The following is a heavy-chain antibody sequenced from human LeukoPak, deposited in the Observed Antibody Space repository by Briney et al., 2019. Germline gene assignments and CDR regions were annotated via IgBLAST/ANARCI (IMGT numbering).Heavy chain of an antibody. CDR1: GFTFSSYE. J-gene: IGHJ1*01. CDR2: ISSSGSTI. Sequence: GGSLRLSCAASGFTFSSYEVNWVRQAPGKGLEWVSYISSSGSTIYYADSVKGRFTISRDNAKNSLYLQMNSLRAEGTAVYYCARGRGIVVVITTSSGYFQHWGQGTLVTVSS. D-gene: IGHD3-22*01. CDR3: ARGRGIVVVITTSSGYFQH. V-gene: IGHV3-48*03.